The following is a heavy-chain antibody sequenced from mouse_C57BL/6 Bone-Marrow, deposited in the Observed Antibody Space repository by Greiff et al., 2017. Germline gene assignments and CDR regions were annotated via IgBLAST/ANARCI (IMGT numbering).Heavy chain of an antibody. D-gene: IGHD2-4*01. CDR2: IDSENGDT. CDR1: GFNIKDDY. V-gene: IGHV14-4*01. Sequence: EVQLQQSGAELVRPGASVKLSCTASGFNIKDDYMHWVKQRPEQGLEWIGWIDSENGDTEYASKFQGKATITADTSSNTAYLQLSSLTSEDTAVYYCTTLYYEYDEDYWGQGTTLTVSS. J-gene: IGHJ2*01. CDR3: TTLYYEYDEDY.